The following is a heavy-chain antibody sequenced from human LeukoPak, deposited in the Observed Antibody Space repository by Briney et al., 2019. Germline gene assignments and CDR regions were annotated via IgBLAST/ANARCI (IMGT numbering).Heavy chain of an antibody. J-gene: IGHJ3*02. Sequence: ASVKVSCKVSGYTLTELSMHWVRQAPGKGLEWMGGFDPEDGETIYAQKFQGRVTMTEDTSTDTAYMELSSLRSEDTAVYYCATVRQEPDAFDIWGQGTMVTASS. V-gene: IGHV1-24*01. CDR3: ATVRQEPDAFDI. CDR2: FDPEDGET. D-gene: IGHD1-14*01. CDR1: GYTLTELS.